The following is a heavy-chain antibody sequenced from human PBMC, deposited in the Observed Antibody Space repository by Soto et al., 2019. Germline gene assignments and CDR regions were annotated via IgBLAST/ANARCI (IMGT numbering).Heavy chain of an antibody. V-gene: IGHV4-61*01. CDR2: IYYSGST. Sequence: SETLSLTCTVSGGSVSSGSYYWSWIRQPPGKGLEWIGYIYYSGSTNYNPSLKSRVTISVDTSKNQFSLKLSSVTAADTAVYYRARDVAVAYYYGMDVWGQGTTVTVSS. CDR3: ARDVAVAYYYGMDV. CDR1: GGSVSSGSYY. J-gene: IGHJ6*02. D-gene: IGHD6-19*01.